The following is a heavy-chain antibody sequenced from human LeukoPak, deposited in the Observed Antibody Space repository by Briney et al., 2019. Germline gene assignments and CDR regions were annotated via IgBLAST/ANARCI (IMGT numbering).Heavy chain of an antibody. Sequence: ASVKVSCKASVYTFTSYYMHWVRQAPGQGLEWMGIINPSGGSTSYAQKFQGRVTMTRYTSTSTVYMELSSLRSEDTAVYYCARDGALVAVADRSVYYGMDVWGQGTTVTVSS. CDR3: ARDGALVAVADRSVYYGMDV. CDR1: VYTFTSYY. J-gene: IGHJ6*02. D-gene: IGHD6-19*01. CDR2: INPSGGST. V-gene: IGHV1-46*01.